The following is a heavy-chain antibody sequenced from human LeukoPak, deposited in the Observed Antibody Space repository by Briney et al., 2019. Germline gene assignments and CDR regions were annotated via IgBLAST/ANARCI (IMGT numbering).Heavy chain of an antibody. CDR3: ARVLSSGYSPFDY. J-gene: IGHJ4*02. V-gene: IGHV3-11*01. CDR1: GFTFSDYY. Sequence: HGGSLRLSCAASGFTFSDYYMTWIRQAPGKGLEWVSHITSTGATIYYADSVKGRFTIARDNAKNSLSLQMNSLRAENTAVYFCARVLSSGYSPFDYWGQGILVTVSS. CDR2: ITSTGATI. D-gene: IGHD3-22*01.